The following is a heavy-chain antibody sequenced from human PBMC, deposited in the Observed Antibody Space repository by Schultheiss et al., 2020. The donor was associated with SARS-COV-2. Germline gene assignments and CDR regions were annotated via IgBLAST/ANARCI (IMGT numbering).Heavy chain of an antibody. J-gene: IGHJ6*02. CDR1: GGSISSGGYY. CDR3: ARDRYYGSGSYYYYYGMDV. CDR2: IYYSGST. V-gene: IGHV4-31*03. Sequence: SETLSLTCTVSGGSISSGGYYWSWIRQHPGKGLEWIGYIYYSGSTYYNPSLKSRLTISMDTSKNQFSLKLSSVTAADTAVYYCARDRYYGSGSYYYYYGMDVWGQGTTVTVSS. D-gene: IGHD3-10*01.